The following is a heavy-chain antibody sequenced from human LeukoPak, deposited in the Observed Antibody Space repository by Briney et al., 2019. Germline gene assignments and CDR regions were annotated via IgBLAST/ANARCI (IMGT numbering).Heavy chain of an antibody. Sequence: ASVKVSCKASGGTFSSYAISWVRQAPGQGLEWMGGIIPILGIANYAQKFQGRVTITADESTSTAYMELSSLRSEDTAVYYCARIQELRGAFDIWGQGTMVTVSS. CDR2: IIPILGIA. CDR3: ARIQELRGAFDI. D-gene: IGHD1-7*01. CDR1: GGTFSSYA. V-gene: IGHV1-69*01. J-gene: IGHJ3*02.